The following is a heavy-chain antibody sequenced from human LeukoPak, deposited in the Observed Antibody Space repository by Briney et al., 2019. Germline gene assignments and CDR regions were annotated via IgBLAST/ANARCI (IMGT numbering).Heavy chain of an antibody. V-gene: IGHV1-24*01. J-gene: IGHJ4*02. Sequence: ASVKVPCKVSGYTLTELSMHWVRQAPGKGLEWMGGFDPEDGETIYAQKFQGRVTMTEDTSTDTAYTELSSLRSEDTAVYYCATENPLSGSSYFDYWGQGTLVTVSS. CDR1: GYTLTELS. D-gene: IGHD1-26*01. CDR2: FDPEDGET. CDR3: ATENPLSGSSYFDY.